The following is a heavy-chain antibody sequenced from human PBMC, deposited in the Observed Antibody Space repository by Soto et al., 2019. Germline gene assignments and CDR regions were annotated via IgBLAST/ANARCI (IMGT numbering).Heavy chain of an antibody. CDR3: AKDSSGYYPSFDY. CDR2: ISGSGDST. J-gene: IGHJ4*02. Sequence: GGSLRLSCAASGFTFNNYAMSWVRQAPGKGLEWVSAISGSGDSTYYADSVKGRFTISRDNSENTLYLQMNSLRAEDTAVYYCAKDSSGYYPSFDYWGRGTLVTVSS. D-gene: IGHD3-22*01. V-gene: IGHV3-23*01. CDR1: GFTFNNYA.